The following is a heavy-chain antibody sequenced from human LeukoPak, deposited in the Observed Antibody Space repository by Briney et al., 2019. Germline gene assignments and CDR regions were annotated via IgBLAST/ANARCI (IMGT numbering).Heavy chain of an antibody. CDR1: GFTFSSYW. Sequence: PGGSLRLSCAASGFTFSSYWMSWVRQAPGKGLEWVANIKQDGSEKYYVDSVKGRFTISRDNAKNSLYLQMNSLRAEDTAVCYCARDRIVVVVALDAFDIWGQGTMVTVSS. J-gene: IGHJ3*02. CDR3: ARDRIVVVVALDAFDI. CDR2: IKQDGSEK. D-gene: IGHD2-15*01. V-gene: IGHV3-7*01.